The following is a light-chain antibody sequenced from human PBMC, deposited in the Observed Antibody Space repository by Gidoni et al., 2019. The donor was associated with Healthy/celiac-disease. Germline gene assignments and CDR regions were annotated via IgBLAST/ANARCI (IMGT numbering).Light chain of an antibody. CDR2: DVR. V-gene: IGLV2-14*03. J-gene: IGLJ2*01. CDR1: SSDVGGYNY. CDR3: SSYTSSSTLVV. Sequence: QSALTQPAAGAGSPGQSITISCTGTSSDVGGYNYVSWYQQHPGKAPKLMIYDVRNRPSGVSNRFSGSKSGNTASLTISGLQAEDEADYYCSSYTSSSTLVVFGGGTKLTVL.